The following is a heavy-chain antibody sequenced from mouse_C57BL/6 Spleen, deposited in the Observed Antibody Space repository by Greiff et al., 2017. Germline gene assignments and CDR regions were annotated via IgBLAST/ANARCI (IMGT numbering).Heavy chain of an antibody. J-gene: IGHJ1*03. CDR3: ARHYYGSSSHWYFDV. V-gene: IGHV5-6*01. CDR2: YSSGGSYT. Sequence: EVTLVESGGDLVKPGGSLTLSCAASGFTFSSYGLSWVRQTSDKKLVWVATYSSGGSYTYYPDSVKGRFTISRDNAKNTLYLQMSSLKSEDTAMYYCARHYYGSSSHWYFDVWGTGTAVTVSS. D-gene: IGHD1-1*01. CDR1: GFTFSSYG.